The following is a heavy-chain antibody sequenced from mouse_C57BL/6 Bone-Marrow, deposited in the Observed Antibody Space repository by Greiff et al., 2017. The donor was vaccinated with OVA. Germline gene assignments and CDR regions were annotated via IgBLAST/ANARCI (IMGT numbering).Heavy chain of an antibody. CDR2: IYPRSGNT. CDR3: AREGDYDDYDVGWYFDV. D-gene: IGHD2-4*01. Sequence: VQLVESGAELVRPGASVKLSCKASGYTFTSYGISWVKQRPGQGLEWIGEIYPRSGNTYYNEKFKGKATLTADTSSSTAYLELRSLTSEDSADYFGAREGDYDDYDVGWYFDVWGTGTTVTVSS. CDR1: GYTFTSYG. V-gene: IGHV1-81*01. J-gene: IGHJ1*03.